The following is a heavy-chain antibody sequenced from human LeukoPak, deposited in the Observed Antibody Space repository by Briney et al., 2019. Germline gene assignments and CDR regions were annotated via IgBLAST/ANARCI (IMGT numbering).Heavy chain of an antibody. Sequence: GGSPRLSCAASGVMFSDFYMSWIRQAPGKGLEWISYISGDGTTIYNADSVKGRFTISRDNATKSLYLQMNSLRAEDTAVYYCAGDRRGGIGVAPAEFFHHWGQGTLVTVSS. CDR2: ISGDGTTI. V-gene: IGHV3-11*01. J-gene: IGHJ1*01. D-gene: IGHD6-19*01. CDR3: AGDRRGGIGVAPAEFFHH. CDR1: GVMFSDFY.